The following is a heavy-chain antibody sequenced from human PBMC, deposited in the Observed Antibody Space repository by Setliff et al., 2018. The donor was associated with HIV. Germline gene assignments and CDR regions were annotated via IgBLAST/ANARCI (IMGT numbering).Heavy chain of an antibody. J-gene: IGHJ3*02. CDR1: GGSFSGYY. CDR2: ITHSGST. Sequence: SETLSLTCAVYGGSFSGYYWTWIRQPPGKGLEWIGEITHSGSTNYDPSLETRVTISVDTSKYQFSLNLTSVTAADTAVYYCARSKTFYDFWGGYYTHGAFKIWGLGTMVTVSS. D-gene: IGHD3-3*01. V-gene: IGHV4-34*01. CDR3: ARSKTFYDFWGGYYTHGAFKI.